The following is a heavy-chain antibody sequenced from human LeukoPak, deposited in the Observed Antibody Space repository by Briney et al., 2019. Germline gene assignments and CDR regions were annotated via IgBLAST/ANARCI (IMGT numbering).Heavy chain of an antibody. D-gene: IGHD5-24*01. V-gene: IGHV4-4*07. CDR3: AREEMATIGYYYYMDV. CDR1: GGSISSYY. J-gene: IGHJ6*03. Sequence: SETLSLTCTVSGGSISSYYWSWIRQPAGKGLEWIGRIYTSGSTNYNPSLKSRVTMSVDTSKNQFSLKLSSVTAADTAVYYCAREEMATIGYYYYMDVWGKGTTATVSS. CDR2: IYTSGST.